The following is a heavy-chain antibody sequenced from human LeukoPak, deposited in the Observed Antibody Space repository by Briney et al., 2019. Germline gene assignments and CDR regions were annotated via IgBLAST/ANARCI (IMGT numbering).Heavy chain of an antibody. J-gene: IGHJ6*02. Sequence: GESLKISCKGSGYSFTNYWIGWVRQMPGKGLEWMGIIYPDDSDTKYSPSFQGQVTISADKSISTAYLQWSSLKASDTAMYYCARQGTGAYYYYYGMDVWGQGTTVIVSS. CDR3: ARQGTGAYYYYYGMDV. CDR1: GYSFTNYW. CDR2: IYPDDSDT. D-gene: IGHD7-27*01. V-gene: IGHV5-51*01.